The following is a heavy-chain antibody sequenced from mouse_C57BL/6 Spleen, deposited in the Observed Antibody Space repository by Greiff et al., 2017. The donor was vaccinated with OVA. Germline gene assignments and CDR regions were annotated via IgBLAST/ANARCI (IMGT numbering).Heavy chain of an antibody. CDR3: TAHYYGSYYFDY. D-gene: IGHD1-1*01. Sequence: EVQLQQSGAELVRPGASVKLSCTASGFNIKDYYMHWVKQRPEQGLEWIGRIDPEDGDTEYAPKFQGKATMTADTSSNTAYLQLSSLTSEDTAVYYCTAHYYGSYYFDYWGQGTTLTVSS. CDR2: IDPEDGDT. CDR1: GFNIKDYY. J-gene: IGHJ2*01. V-gene: IGHV14-1*01.